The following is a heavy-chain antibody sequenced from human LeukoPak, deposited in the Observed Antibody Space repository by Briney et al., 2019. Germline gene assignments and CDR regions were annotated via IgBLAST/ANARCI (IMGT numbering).Heavy chain of an antibody. CDR1: GGSISSGGYY. V-gene: IGHV4-30-2*01. Sequence: SETLSLTCTVSGGSISSGGYYWSRIRQPPGKGLEWIGYIYHSGSTYYNPSLKSRVTISVDRSKNQFSLKLSSVTAADTAVYYCARGLERQRAADAFDIWGQGTMVTVSS. J-gene: IGHJ3*02. D-gene: IGHD3-3*01. CDR3: ARGLERQRAADAFDI. CDR2: IYHSGST.